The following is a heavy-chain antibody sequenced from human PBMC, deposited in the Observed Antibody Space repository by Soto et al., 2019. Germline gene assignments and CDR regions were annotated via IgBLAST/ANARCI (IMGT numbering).Heavy chain of an antibody. CDR2: ISADNGNT. D-gene: IGHD3-10*01. J-gene: IGHJ4*02. CDR3: ARRGVLPDY. Sequence: ASVKVSCKTSGYTFTNYGISWVRQAPGQGLEWMGWISADNGNTNYARNLQGRVTMTTDTSTGTSYMVLRSLTSDDTAVYYCARRGVLPDYWGQGTLVTVSS. V-gene: IGHV1-18*01. CDR1: GYTFTNYG.